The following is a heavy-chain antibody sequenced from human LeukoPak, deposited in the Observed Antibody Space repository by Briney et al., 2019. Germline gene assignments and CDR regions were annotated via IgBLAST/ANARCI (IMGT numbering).Heavy chain of an antibody. CDR1: GFTFDDYA. V-gene: IGHV3-9*01. CDR3: AKESPKYYFDY. J-gene: IGHJ4*02. Sequence: PGGSLRLSCAASGFTFDDYAMHWVRQAPGKGLEWVSGISWNSGSIGYADSVKGRFTISRDNSKNTLYLQMNSLRAEDTAVYYCAKESPKYYFDYWGQGTLVTVSS. CDR2: ISWNSGSI. D-gene: IGHD6-6*01.